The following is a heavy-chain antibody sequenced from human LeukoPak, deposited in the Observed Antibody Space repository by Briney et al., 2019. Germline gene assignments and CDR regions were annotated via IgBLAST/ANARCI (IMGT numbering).Heavy chain of an antibody. D-gene: IGHD2-2*01. CDR3: ARTPFSIGRFDY. CDR1: GGSISSYY. J-gene: IGHJ4*02. Sequence: SETLSLTCTVSGGSISSYYWSWIRQPPGKGLEWIACIYDSGSTNYNPSLKSRVAISVDTSKNQFSLKLSSVTAADTAVYYCARTPFSIGRFDYWGQGTLVTVSS. V-gene: IGHV4-59*01. CDR2: IYDSGST.